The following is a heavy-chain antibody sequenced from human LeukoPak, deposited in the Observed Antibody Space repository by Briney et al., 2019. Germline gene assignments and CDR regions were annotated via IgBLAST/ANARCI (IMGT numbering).Heavy chain of an antibody. Sequence: SVKVSCKASGGTFSSYAISWVRQAPGQGLEWMGRIIPIFGTANYAQKFQGRVTITADESTSTAYMELSSLRSEDTAVYYCAREKKEQQLASDAFDIWGQGTMVTVSS. J-gene: IGHJ3*02. CDR2: IIPIFGTA. CDR1: GGTFSSYA. D-gene: IGHD6-13*01. CDR3: AREKKEQQLASDAFDI. V-gene: IGHV1-69*13.